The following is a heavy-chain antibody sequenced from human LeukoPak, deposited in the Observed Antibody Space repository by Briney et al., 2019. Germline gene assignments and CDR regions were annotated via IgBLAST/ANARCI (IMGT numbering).Heavy chain of an antibody. Sequence: GSLRPSCAASGFRFNNYAMHWVRQPPGTGLEWVAVISMDGIQEYYADSVKGRFSISRDNSKNTLYLQMNSLRSEDTAVYYCAREVYSYALDALDLWGQGTMVTVSS. V-gene: IGHV3-30-3*01. CDR3: AREVYSYALDALDL. J-gene: IGHJ3*01. D-gene: IGHD5-18*01. CDR2: ISMDGIQE. CDR1: GFRFNNYA.